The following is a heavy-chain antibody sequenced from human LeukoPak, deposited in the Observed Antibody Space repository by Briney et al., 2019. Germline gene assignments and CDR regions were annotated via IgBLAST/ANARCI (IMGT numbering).Heavy chain of an antibody. CDR2: IDWDDDK. D-gene: IGHD3-22*01. CDR3: ARIRDSSGYYHFDY. Sequence: ESGPALVKPTQTLTLTRTFSGFSLSTSGMCVSWIRQPPGKALEWLARIDWDDDKYYSTSLKTRLTISKDTSKNQVVLTMTNMDPVDTATYYCARIRDSSGYYHFDYWGQGTLVTVSS. V-gene: IGHV2-70*11. J-gene: IGHJ4*02. CDR1: GFSLSTSGMC.